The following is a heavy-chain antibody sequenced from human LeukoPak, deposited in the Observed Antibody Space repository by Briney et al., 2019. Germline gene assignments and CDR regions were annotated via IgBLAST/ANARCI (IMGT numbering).Heavy chain of an antibody. D-gene: IGHD6-19*01. CDR3: GKTTTGYSSGQYPAWPVDY. CDR1: GFIFNNYA. V-gene: IGHV3-23*01. J-gene: IGHJ4*02. Sequence: GGSLRLSCTASGFIFNNYAMYWVRQAPGKGLEWVSGIFGSGCCAHYAESVKGRFTISRDNSKNTVYLQMNSLRADDAAVYYCGKTTTGYSSGQYPAWPVDYWGQGTLVTVSS. CDR2: IFGSGCCA.